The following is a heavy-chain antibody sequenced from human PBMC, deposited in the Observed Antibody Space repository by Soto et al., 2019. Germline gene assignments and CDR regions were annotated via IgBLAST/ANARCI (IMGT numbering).Heavy chain of an antibody. D-gene: IGHD1-1*01. CDR3: ARHSEIGVVTGFDF. V-gene: IGHV4-39*01. J-gene: IGHJ4*02. CDR1: GDSLRTSRDY. CDR2: VSYTGDV. Sequence: QVQLHQSGPGLVKPSETLSLTCAVSGDSLRTSRDYWAWIRQPPGKGLEFIGSVSYTGDVHSIPSLKSRVAIFVDRSKNQFSLTLTSVTAADTAVYYCARHSEIGVVTGFDFWGQGTLVTVSS.